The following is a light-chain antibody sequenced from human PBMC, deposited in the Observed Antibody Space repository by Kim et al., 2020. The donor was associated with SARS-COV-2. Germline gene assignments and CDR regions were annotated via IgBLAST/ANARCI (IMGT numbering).Light chain of an antibody. CDR3: QQYDTTFA. V-gene: IGKV3-20*01. J-gene: IGKJ3*01. Sequence: LSPRERATLSCRASPSISKNYLAWYQQKPGQAPRLLIYGASSRATGIPDRFSGSGSGTDFTLTISRLEPEDFAVYYCQQYDTTFAFGPGTKVDIK. CDR2: GAS. CDR1: PSISKNY.